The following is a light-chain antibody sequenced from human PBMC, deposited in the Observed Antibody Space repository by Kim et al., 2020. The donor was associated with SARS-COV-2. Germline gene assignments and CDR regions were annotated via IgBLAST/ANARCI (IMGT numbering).Light chain of an antibody. J-gene: IGLJ3*02. CDR1: SSNIGSNT. CDR3: AAWDDSLNGWV. V-gene: IGLV1-44*01. Sequence: ELTQPPSASGTPGQRVTISCSGSSSNIGSNTVNWYQQLPGTAPKLLIYSNNQRPSGVPDRFSGSKSGTSASLAISGLQYEDEADYYCAAWDDSLNGWVFGGGTKLTVL. CDR2: SNN.